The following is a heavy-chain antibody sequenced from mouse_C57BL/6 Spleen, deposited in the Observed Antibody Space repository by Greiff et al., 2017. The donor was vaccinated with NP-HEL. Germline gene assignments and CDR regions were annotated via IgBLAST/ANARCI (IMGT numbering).Heavy chain of an antibody. CDR2: IDPSDSYT. D-gene: IGHD2-10*02. CDR3: ARPSPGFAY. J-gene: IGHJ3*01. V-gene: IGHV1-69*01. CDR1: GYTFTSYW. Sequence: VQLQQPGAELVMPGASVKLSCKASGYTFTSYWMHWVKQRPGQGLEWIGEIDPSDSYTNYNQKFKAKATLTVDKSSSTAYMQLKSLTSEDSAVYYCARPSPGFAYWGQGTLVTVSA.